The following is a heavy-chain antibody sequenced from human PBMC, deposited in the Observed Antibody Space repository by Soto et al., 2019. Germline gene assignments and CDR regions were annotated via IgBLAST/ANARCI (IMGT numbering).Heavy chain of an antibody. Sequence: GGSLRLSCAASGFTVSSNYMSWVRQAPGKGLEWVSVIYSGGSTYYADSVKGRFTISRDNSKNTLYLQMNSLRAEDTAVYYCARQSGGPYDSSGYYYFDYWGQGTLVTVSS. CDR2: IYSGGST. D-gene: IGHD3-22*01. CDR1: GFTVSSNY. J-gene: IGHJ4*02. CDR3: ARQSGGPYDSSGYYYFDY. V-gene: IGHV3-66*04.